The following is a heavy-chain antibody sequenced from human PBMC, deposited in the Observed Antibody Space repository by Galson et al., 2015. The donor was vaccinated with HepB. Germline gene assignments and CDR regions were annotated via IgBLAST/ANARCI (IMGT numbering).Heavy chain of an antibody. V-gene: IGHV1-24*01. CDR1: GYTLTELS. Sequence: VKVSCKVSGYTLTELSMHWVRQAPGKGLEWMGGFDPEDGETIYAQKFQGRVTMTEDTSTDTAYMDLSSLRSEDTAVYYCATDRGYCSSTSCSYRSFDYWGQGTLVTVSS. CDR2: FDPEDGET. J-gene: IGHJ4*02. CDR3: ATDRGYCSSTSCSYRSFDY. D-gene: IGHD2-2*01.